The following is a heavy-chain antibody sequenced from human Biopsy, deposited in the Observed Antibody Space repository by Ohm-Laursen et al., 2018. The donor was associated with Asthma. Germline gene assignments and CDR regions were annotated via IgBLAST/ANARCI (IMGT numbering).Heavy chain of an antibody. Sequence: ASVKVSCKAPGGMFDNYAISWVRQAPGLGLEWMGGISPIFGSSNYAQRFQGRATITADESTSTAYMEVTSLRSEDTAIYYCARCQVGYSSGWSLLLKKIYYSGMDVWGQGTAVTVSS. CDR1: GGMFDNYA. CDR2: ISPIFGSS. J-gene: IGHJ6*02. V-gene: IGHV1-69*13. CDR3: ARCQVGYSSGWSLLLKKIYYSGMDV. D-gene: IGHD6-19*01.